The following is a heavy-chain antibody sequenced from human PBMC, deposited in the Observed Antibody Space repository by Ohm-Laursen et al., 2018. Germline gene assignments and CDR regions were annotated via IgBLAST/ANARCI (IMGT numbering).Heavy chain of an antibody. J-gene: IGHJ4*02. CDR3: ARNFNTPSGH. CDR2: ISGSGGST. Sequence: SLRLSCAASGFTFSSYAMSWVRQAPGKGLEWVSAISGSGGSTYYADSVKGRFTISRDNSKNTLYLQINSLRVEDTAVYYCARNFNTPSGHWGQGTLVTVSS. V-gene: IGHV3-23*01. D-gene: IGHD2/OR15-2a*01. CDR1: GFTFSSYA.